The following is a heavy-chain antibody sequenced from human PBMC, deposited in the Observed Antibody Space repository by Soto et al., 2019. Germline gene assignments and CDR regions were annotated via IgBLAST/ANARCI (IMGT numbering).Heavy chain of an antibody. CDR1: GFTFSSYG. CDR2: IWYDGSNK. Sequence: QVQLVESGGGVVQPGRSLRLSCAASGFTFSSYGMHWVRQAPGKGLEWVAVIWYDGSNKYYADSVKGRFTISRDNSKNTLYLQMNSLRAEDTAVYYCARDGYYGFWSGYYATNWFDPWGQGTLVTVSS. CDR3: ARDGYYGFWSGYYATNWFDP. J-gene: IGHJ5*02. D-gene: IGHD3-3*01. V-gene: IGHV3-33*01.